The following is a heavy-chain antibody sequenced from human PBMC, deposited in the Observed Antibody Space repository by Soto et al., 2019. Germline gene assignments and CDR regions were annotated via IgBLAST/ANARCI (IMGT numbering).Heavy chain of an antibody. Sequence: SSVKVSCKASGYTFTSYDINWVRQATGQGLEWMGWMNPNSGNTGYAQKFQGRVTMTRNTSISTAYMELSSLRSEDTAVYYCARVLRYGDLGVGGFDPWGQGTLVTVSS. CDR3: ARVLRYGDLGVGGFDP. D-gene: IGHD4-17*01. J-gene: IGHJ5*02. CDR1: GYTFTSYD. CDR2: MNPNSGNT. V-gene: IGHV1-8*01.